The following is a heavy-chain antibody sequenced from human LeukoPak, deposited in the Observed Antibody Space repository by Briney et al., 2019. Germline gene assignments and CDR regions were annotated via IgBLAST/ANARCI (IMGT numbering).Heavy chain of an antibody. CDR2: IYPGENNI. J-gene: IGHJ4*02. CDR3: ARHITTSSTSSHFDS. V-gene: IGHV5-51*01. Sequence: GESLKISCKGSGYYFTNYWMAWVRQMPGKGLEYMGFIYPGENNIRYSPPIQGQVTISADKSINTAYLQWNSLKASDTAMYYCARHITTSSTSSHFDSWGQGTLVTVSS. D-gene: IGHD6-6*01. CDR1: GYYFTNYW.